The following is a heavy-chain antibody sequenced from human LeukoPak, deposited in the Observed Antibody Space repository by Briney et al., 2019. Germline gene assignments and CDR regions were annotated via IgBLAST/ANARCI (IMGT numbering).Heavy chain of an antibody. D-gene: IGHD5-24*01. CDR3: ARGDGRGSYKDYYFDY. CDR2: ISSSNSYI. J-gene: IGHJ4*02. CDR1: GFTFSLYT. V-gene: IGHV3-21*01. Sequence: PGGSLRLSCTASGFTFSLYTMNWVRQSPGKGLEWVSSISSSNSYIYYADSVKGRFTISRDNAKNSLYLQVSSLRAEDTAVYYCARGDGRGSYKDYYFDYWGQGTLVTVSS.